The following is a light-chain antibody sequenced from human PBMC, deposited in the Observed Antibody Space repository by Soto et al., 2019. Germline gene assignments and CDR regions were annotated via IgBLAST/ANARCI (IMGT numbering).Light chain of an antibody. CDR1: SSDVGGYNY. J-gene: IGLJ1*01. Sequence: QSVLTQPASVSGSPGQSITISCTGTSSDVGGYNYVSWYQQHPGKAPKLMIYDVSNRPSGVSNRFSGSKSGNTASLTISGLQAEDEADYYCSSYTSSSTRVFGTGTKDPDL. CDR2: DVS. CDR3: SSYTSSSTRV. V-gene: IGLV2-14*01.